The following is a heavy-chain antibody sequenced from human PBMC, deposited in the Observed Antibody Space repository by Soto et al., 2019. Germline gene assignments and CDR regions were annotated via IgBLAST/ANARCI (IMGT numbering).Heavy chain of an antibody. CDR1: GFTFSSYG. CDR3: ANSYSSSWDDYYYYGMDV. V-gene: IGHV3-30*18. J-gene: IGHJ6*02. D-gene: IGHD6-13*01. Sequence: PGGSLRLSCAASGFTFSSYGMHWVRQAPGKGLEWVAVISYDGSNKYYADSVKGRFTISRDNSKNTLYLQMNSLRAEDTAVYYCANSYSSSWDDYYYYGMDVWGQGTTVTVSS. CDR2: ISYDGSNK.